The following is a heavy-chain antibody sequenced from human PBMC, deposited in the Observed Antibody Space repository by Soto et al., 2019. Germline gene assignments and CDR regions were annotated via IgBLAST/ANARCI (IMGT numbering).Heavy chain of an antibody. CDR2: IYFNGNT. Sequence: QLQLQEAGPGLVKPSETLSLTCNVSGVSISDTSYYWGWIRQPPGKGLEWIGTIYFNGNTFYNPCLKSRLTISVDTSKNQFSLRLTSVTAADTAVYYCARQGSYWGQGTLVAVSS. J-gene: IGHJ4*02. CDR3: ARQGSY. CDR1: GVSISDTSYY. V-gene: IGHV4-39*01.